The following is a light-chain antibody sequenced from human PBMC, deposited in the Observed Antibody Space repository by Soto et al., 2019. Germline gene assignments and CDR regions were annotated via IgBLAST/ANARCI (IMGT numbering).Light chain of an antibody. V-gene: IGKV3-11*01. CDR3: RQRTNWPLT. J-gene: IGKJ4*01. CDR2: DAS. Sequence: EIVLTQSPVTLSLSPGETATLSCRASQSVTTFLAWYQQKPGQAPRLLIYDASKRATGIPARFSGSGSGTDCTLTISSLEPEDFAVYYCRQRTNWPLTFGGGTKVEIK. CDR1: QSVTTF.